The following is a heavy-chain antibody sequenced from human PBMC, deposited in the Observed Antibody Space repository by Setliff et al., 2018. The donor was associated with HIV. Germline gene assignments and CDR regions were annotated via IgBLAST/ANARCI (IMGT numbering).Heavy chain of an antibody. J-gene: IGHJ4*02. Sequence: SETLSLTCAVYGGSFSGYYWSWIRQPPGKGLEWIGEINHSGSTNYNPSLKSRVTISVDTSKNQFSLRLSSVTAADTAVHYCARQRPGGDYGYWGQGTLVTVSS. V-gene: IGHV4-34*01. CDR3: ARQRPGGDYGY. D-gene: IGHD4-17*01. CDR1: GGSFSGYY. CDR2: INHSGST.